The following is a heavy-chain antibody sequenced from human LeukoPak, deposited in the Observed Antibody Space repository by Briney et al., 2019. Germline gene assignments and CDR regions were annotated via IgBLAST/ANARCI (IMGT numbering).Heavy chain of an antibody. V-gene: IGHV4-61*03. CDR1: GGSVRSDSNY. D-gene: IGHD1-1*01. J-gene: IGHJ4*02. Sequence: SETLSLTCTVSGGSVRSDSNYWSWIRQPPGKGLEWIGYIGYSGTTDYNPSLKSRVTMSLGTSKNDLSLKLDSVTAADTAVYFCARGYRNNWRFDSWGQGTLVTVSS. CDR2: IGYSGTT. CDR3: ARGYRNNWRFDS.